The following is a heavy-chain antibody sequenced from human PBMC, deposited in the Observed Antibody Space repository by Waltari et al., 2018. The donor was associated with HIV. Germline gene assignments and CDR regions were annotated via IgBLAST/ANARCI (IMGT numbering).Heavy chain of an antibody. CDR1: GFTVSSNY. D-gene: IGHD4-4*01. CDR3: ARENDYSNHPGYYGMDV. V-gene: IGHV3-66*01. J-gene: IGHJ6*02. CDR2: IYSGGST. Sequence: EVQLVESGGGLVQPGGSLRLSCAASGFTVSSNYLSWVRQAPGKGLEWVSVIYSGGSTYYADSVKGRFTISRDNSKNTLYLQMNSLRAEDTAVYYCARENDYSNHPGYYGMDVWGQGTTVTVSS.